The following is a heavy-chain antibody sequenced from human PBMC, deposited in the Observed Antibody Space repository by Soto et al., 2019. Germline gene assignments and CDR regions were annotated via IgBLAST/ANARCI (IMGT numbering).Heavy chain of an antibody. CDR3: VKAESNRITARPWYFDY. CDR1: GFVFSAYG. J-gene: IGHJ4*02. V-gene: IGHV3-30*18. Sequence: QVHLVESGGGVVQPGRSLRLSCATSGFVFSAYGMHWVRQAPGKGLEWLGIISSDGNYKYYADSVKGRFTISRDNSKDTLHLEMESLRTEDTAVYYCVKAESNRITARPWYFDYWGQGNLVTVSS. CDR2: ISSDGNYK. D-gene: IGHD6-6*01.